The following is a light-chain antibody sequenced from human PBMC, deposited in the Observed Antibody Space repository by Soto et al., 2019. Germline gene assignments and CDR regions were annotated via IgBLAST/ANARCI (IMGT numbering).Light chain of an antibody. CDR3: QQYGDSLS. V-gene: IGKV3-20*01. CDR1: QSVKSNY. Sequence: EIVLTQSPGTLSLSPGERATLSCRASQSVKSNYLAWYQQKPGQPPILLIHLTSTRATGIPDRFSGSGSGTDFTLTITRLEHDDFAVYYCQQYGDSLSFGGGTTVEIK. J-gene: IGKJ4*01. CDR2: LTS.